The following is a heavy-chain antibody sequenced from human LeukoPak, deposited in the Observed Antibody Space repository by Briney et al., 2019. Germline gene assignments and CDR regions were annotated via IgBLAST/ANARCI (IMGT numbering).Heavy chain of an antibody. Sequence: GGSLRLSCAASGFTFSSYSMNWVRQAPGMGLEWASSISSSSSYIYYADSVKGRFTISRDNAKNSLYLQMNSLRAEDTAVYYCARDPPPVTAGYYFDYWGQGTLVTVSS. CDR3: ARDPPPVTAGYYFDY. J-gene: IGHJ4*02. CDR1: GFTFSSYS. CDR2: ISSSSSYI. V-gene: IGHV3-21*01. D-gene: IGHD2-21*02.